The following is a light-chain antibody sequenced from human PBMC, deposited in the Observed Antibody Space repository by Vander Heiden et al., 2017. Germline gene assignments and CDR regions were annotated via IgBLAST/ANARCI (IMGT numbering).Light chain of an antibody. CDR1: RDINSR. V-gene: IGKV1-12*01. CDR3: QQANSFPPYT. Sequence: DIQMTQSPSSVSASVGDGVTITCRASRDINSRLAGYHQKPGKAAKRLINPASTLQGGVPPSIIGSGGGTDYTLTISGLQPEDFATYYCQQANSFPPYTFGQGTKVEIK. CDR2: PAS. J-gene: IGKJ2*01.